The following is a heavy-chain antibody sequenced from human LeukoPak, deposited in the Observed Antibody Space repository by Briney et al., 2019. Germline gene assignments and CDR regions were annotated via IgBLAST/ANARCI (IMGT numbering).Heavy chain of an antibody. J-gene: IGHJ5*02. D-gene: IGHD6-13*01. Sequence: SETLSLTSTVSGGSISSYYWSWIRQPAGKGLEWIGRIHTSGSTNYNPPLKSRVTMSVDTSKNQFSLKLSSVTAADTAVYYCARDNIAAAESWGQGTLVTVSS. CDR3: ARDNIAAAES. V-gene: IGHV4-4*07. CDR1: GGSISSYY. CDR2: IHTSGST.